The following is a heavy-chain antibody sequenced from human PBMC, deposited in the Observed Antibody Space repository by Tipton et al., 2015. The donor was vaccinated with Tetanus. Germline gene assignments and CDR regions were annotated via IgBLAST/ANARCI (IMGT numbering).Heavy chain of an antibody. D-gene: IGHD3-10*01. CDR2: IYYRGTT. CDR3: AREAGYYGLNAFDI. V-gene: IGHV4-39*02. Sequence: SIYYRGTTYSNPSLGSRVTMSVDTSKIQFSRKVSSVTAADTAVYYCAREAGYYGLNAFDIWGQGTMVTVSS. J-gene: IGHJ3*02.